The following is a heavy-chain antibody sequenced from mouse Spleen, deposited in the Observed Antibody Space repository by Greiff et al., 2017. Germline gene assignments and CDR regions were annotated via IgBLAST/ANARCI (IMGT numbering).Heavy chain of an antibody. V-gene: IGHV5-17*01. Sequence: EVMLVESGGGLVKPGGSLKLSCAASGFTFSDYGMHWVRQAPEKGLEWVAYISSGSSTIYYADTVKGRFTISRDNAKNTLFLQMTSLRSEDTAMYYCAREDYGDGFAYWGQGTLVTVSA. CDR3: AREDYGDGFAY. J-gene: IGHJ3*01. D-gene: IGHD2-4*01. CDR1: GFTFSDYG. CDR2: ISSGSSTI.